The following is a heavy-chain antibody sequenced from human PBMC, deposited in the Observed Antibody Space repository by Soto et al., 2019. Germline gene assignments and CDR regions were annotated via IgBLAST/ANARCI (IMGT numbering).Heavy chain of an antibody. CDR1: GGSMSSSNW. CDR2: IYHSGST. D-gene: IGHD3-10*01. J-gene: IGHJ6*02. Sequence: PSXTLSLTCAVSGGSMSSSNWWSWVRHSPWKGLEWIGEIYHSGSTNYNPSLKSRVTISVDKSKNQFSLKLSSVTAADTAVYYCARGSGRQVYNYYGMDVWGQGTTVTVSS. V-gene: IGHV4-4*02. CDR3: ARGSGRQVYNYYGMDV.